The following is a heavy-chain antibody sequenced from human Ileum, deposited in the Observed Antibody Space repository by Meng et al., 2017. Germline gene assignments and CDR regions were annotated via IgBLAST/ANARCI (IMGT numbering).Heavy chain of an antibody. V-gene: IGHV3-11*01. CDR1: GFTFSDYY. CDR2: ISSSGSTI. Sequence: GESLKISCAASGFTFSDYYMSWIRQAPGKGLEWVSYISSSGSTIYYADSVKGRFTISRDNAKNSLYLQMNSLRAEDTAVYYCARDLYYDFWGGPAYYYYGMDVWGQGTTVTVSS. CDR3: ARDLYYDFWGGPAYYYYGMDV. J-gene: IGHJ6*02. D-gene: IGHD3-3*01.